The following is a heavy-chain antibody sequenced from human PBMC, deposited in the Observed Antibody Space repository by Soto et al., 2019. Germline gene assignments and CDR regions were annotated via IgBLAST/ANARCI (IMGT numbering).Heavy chain of an antibody. J-gene: IGHJ6*02. CDR1: GFTFSSYA. V-gene: IGHV3-30-3*01. CDR2: ISYDGSNK. CDR3: ARRRIAAACSYYYGMDV. D-gene: IGHD6-13*01. Sequence: ESGGGVVQPGRSLRLSCAASGFTFSSYAMHWVRPAPGKGLDWVAVISYDGSNKYYADSVKGRFTISRDNSKNTLYLQMNSLRAEDTAVYYGARRRIAAACSYYYGMDVWCQGTTVTVSS.